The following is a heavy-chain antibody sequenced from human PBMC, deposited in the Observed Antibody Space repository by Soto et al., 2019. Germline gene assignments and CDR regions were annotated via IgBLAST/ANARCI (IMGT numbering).Heavy chain of an antibody. D-gene: IGHD6-6*01. CDR1: GFTVSNLY. V-gene: IGHV3-66*03. Sequence: EVQLVESGGGLIQPGGSLRLSCAASGFTVSNLYISWVRQAPGKGLEWVAVVYSGGRTYYADSVKGRFTISSDNSKNTVRLQMDSLRAEDTAVYYCARESFIAARPDRFVRWFDPWGQGSLVTVSS. CDR3: ARESFIAARPDRFVRWFDP. CDR2: VYSGGRT. J-gene: IGHJ5*02.